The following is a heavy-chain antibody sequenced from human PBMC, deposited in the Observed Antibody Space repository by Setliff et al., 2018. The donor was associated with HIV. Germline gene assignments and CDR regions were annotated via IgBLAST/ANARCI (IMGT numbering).Heavy chain of an antibody. J-gene: IGHJ4*02. Sequence: SETLSLTCTVSGGSIRSDYWNWIRQPPGKGLEWIGYIYNSGSTTYNPSLKSRVTISVDTSKNQFTLRLSSVTAADTAVYYCASARIPTGGTSTSLDYWGQGALVTVS. V-gene: IGHV4-59*12. D-gene: IGHD1-1*01. CDR3: ASARIPTGGTSTSLDY. CDR2: IYNSGST. CDR1: GGSIRSDY.